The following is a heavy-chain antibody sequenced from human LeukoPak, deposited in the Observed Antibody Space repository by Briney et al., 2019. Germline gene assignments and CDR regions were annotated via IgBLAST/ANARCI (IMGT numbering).Heavy chain of an antibody. Sequence: PGGSLRLSCSVSGFTFSSHAMTWVRQAPGRGLEWVSSIDLSDKTYYADSVKGRFTISRDNSRNTLFLQMDSLRAEDSAIYYCAKDLINSDGKWELDSWGQGTLVTVSS. D-gene: IGHD1-26*01. J-gene: IGHJ5*01. CDR1: GFTFSSHA. CDR2: IDLSDKT. CDR3: AKDLINSDGKWELDS. V-gene: IGHV3-23*01.